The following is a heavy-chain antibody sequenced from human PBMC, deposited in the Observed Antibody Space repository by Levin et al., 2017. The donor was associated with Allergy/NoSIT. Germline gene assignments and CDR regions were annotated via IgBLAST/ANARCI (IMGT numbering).Heavy chain of an antibody. D-gene: IGHD3-16*01. CDR3: ARVWGRYFQH. Sequence: GGSLRLSCAASGFTVSSNYMSWVRQAPGKGLEWVSVIYSGVSTYYADSVKGRCTISRDNSKNTLYLQMNSLRAEDTAVYYCARVWGRYFQHWGQGTLVTVSS. V-gene: IGHV3-66*01. CDR2: IYSGVST. J-gene: IGHJ1*01. CDR1: GFTVSSNY.